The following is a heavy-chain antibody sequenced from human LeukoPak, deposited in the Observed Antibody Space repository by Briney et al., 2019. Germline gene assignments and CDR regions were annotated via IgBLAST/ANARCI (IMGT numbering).Heavy chain of an antibody. Sequence: GGSLRLSCSASGFTFSSYSMNWVRQAPGKGLEWVSSISSSSSYIYYADSVKGRFTISRDNAKNSLYLQMNSLRAEDTAVYYCARGGRVVPAAMFDYWGQGTLVTVSS. D-gene: IGHD2-2*01. J-gene: IGHJ4*02. CDR1: GFTFSSYS. CDR3: ARGGRVVPAAMFDY. V-gene: IGHV3-21*01. CDR2: ISSSSSYI.